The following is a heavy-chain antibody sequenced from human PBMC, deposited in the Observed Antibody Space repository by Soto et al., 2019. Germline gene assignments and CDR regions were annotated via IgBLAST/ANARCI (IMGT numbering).Heavy chain of an antibody. J-gene: IGHJ6*02. CDR3: ARSFYSGSYYYYGMEV. V-gene: IGHV2-70*01. D-gene: IGHD1-26*01. CDR2: IDWDDDK. Sequence: GSGPTLVNPTQTLTLTCTFSGFSLSTSGMCVSWIRQPPGKALEWLALIDWDDDKYYSTSLKTRLTISKDTSKNQVVLTMTNMDPVDTATYYCARSFYSGSYYYYGMEVWGQGTTVTVSS. CDR1: GFSLSTSGMC.